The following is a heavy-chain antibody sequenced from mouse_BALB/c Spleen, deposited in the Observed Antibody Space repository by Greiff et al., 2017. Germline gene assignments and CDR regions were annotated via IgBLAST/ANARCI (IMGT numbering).Heavy chain of an antibody. CDR3: ARDTPLYYGSSYDAMDY. CDR2: ISDGGSYT. V-gene: IGHV5-4*02. Sequence: DVKLVESGGGLVKPGGSLKLSCAASGFTFSDYYMYWVRQTPEKRLEWVATISDGGSYTYYPDSVKGRFTISRDNAKNNLYLQMSSLKSEDTAMYYCARDTPLYYGSSYDAMDYWGQGTSVTVSS. CDR1: GFTFSDYY. J-gene: IGHJ4*01. D-gene: IGHD1-1*01.